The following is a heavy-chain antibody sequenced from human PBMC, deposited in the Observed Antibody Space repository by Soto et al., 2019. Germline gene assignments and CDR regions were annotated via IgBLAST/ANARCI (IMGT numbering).Heavy chain of an antibody. CDR1: GFTVSSNY. Sequence: LRLSCAAPGFTVSSNYMSWVRQAPGKGLEWVSVIYSGGSTYYADSVKGRFTISRDNSKNTLYLQMNSLRAEDTAVYYCARSVAARRGEDWFDPWGQGTLVTVSS. J-gene: IGHJ5*02. V-gene: IGHV3-53*01. CDR2: IYSGGST. CDR3: ARSVAARRGEDWFDP. D-gene: IGHD6-6*01.